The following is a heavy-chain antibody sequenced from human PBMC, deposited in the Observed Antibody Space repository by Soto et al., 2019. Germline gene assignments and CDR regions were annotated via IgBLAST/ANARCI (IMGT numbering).Heavy chain of an antibody. CDR2: IYPGDFDT. V-gene: IGHV5-51*01. D-gene: IGHD3-3*02. Sequence: PGESLKTFCTASGYNFDTYWIGWVRHMPGQGLERMGIIYPGDFDTRYSQSFQGHFTMSVDKSINTAYLQWKNLETSDRATYYCARTLRYIFGHQEFDADWGQGSAVTVSS. CDR1: GYNFDTYW. J-gene: IGHJ4*02. CDR3: ARTLRYIFGHQEFDAD.